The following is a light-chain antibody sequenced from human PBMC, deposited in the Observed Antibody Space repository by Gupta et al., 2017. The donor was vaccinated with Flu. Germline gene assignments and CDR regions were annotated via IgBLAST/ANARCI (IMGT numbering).Light chain of an antibody. Sequence: EIVLTQSPGTLSLSPGETATLSCRASQSLSSTYLAWYQQKPDQAPRLLIYGASSRATGIPDRFSGSGSGTDFTLTISRLEPEDFAVYYCQQYGSSPRTFGQGTKVEIK. J-gene: IGKJ1*01. V-gene: IGKV3-20*01. CDR1: QSLSSTY. CDR3: QQYGSSPRT. CDR2: GAS.